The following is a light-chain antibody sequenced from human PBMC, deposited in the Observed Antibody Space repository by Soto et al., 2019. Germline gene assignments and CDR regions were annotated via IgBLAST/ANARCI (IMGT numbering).Light chain of an antibody. V-gene: IGLV2-14*01. CDR1: SSDGGGYDH. J-gene: IGLJ2*01. CDR3: SSYTSSSTGGL. CDR2: EVS. Sequence: QSALTQPASVSGSPGQSITISCSGTSSDGGGYDHVSWYQHHPGEAPKLMIYEVSYRPSGVSTRFSGSKSGNTASLTISGLQAEDEADYYCSSYTSSSTGGLFGGGTKLTVL.